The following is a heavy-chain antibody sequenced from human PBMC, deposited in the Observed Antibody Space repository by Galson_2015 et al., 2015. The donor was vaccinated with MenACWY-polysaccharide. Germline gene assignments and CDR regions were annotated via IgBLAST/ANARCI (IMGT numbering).Heavy chain of an antibody. CDR2: INSDGSSA. Sequence: SLRLSCAASGFSISTYWMHWVRQVPGKGLMWVSRINSDGSSATYADSVRGRLTFSRDNAKNTVYLQLNSLRVEDTAVYYCARGFCSGGTCLRWDDAVDFRGQGTMVIVSS. CDR1: GFSISTYW. V-gene: IGHV3-74*03. D-gene: IGHD2-15*01. CDR3: ARGFCSGGTCLRWDDAVDF. J-gene: IGHJ3*01.